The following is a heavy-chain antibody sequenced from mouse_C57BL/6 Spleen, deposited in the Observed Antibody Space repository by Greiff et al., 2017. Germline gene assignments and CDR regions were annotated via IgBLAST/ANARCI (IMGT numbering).Heavy chain of an antibody. CDR2: SYPRSGNT. CDR1: GYTFTSYG. V-gene: IGHV1-81*01. Sequence: VQLQQSGAELARPGASVKLSCKASGYTFTSYGISWVKQRTGQGLEWIGESYPRSGNTYYNEKFKGKATLTADKSSSTAYMELRSLTSEDSAVYFCASTGPWFAYWGQGTLVTVSA. CDR3: ASTGPWFAY. J-gene: IGHJ3*01. D-gene: IGHD4-1*02.